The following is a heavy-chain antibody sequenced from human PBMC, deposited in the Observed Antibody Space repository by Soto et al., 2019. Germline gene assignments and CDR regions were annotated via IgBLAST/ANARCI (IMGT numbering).Heavy chain of an antibody. Sequence: QVQLVQSGAEVKKPGASVKVSCKASGYTFTNYGITWVRQAPGQGLEWMGWISADNGNTNYAQKHQDRLTMTTDTSTSTAYIELRSLRSDDTVVYYCARRGVLPDYWGQGTLVTVSS. D-gene: IGHD3-10*01. CDR1: GYTFTNYG. CDR2: ISADNGNT. CDR3: ARRGVLPDY. J-gene: IGHJ4*02. V-gene: IGHV1-18*01.